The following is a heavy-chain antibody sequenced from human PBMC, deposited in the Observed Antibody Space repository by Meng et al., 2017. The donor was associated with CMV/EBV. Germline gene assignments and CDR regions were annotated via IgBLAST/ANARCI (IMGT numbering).Heavy chain of an antibody. D-gene: IGHD3-10*01. CDR1: GFTFDDYA. CDR3: AKGIRGSPEYYFDY. CDR2: ISWYSGCI. Sequence: SLKISCAASGFTFDDYAMPWDRQAPGPGLEWVSGISWYSGCIGYADSVKGRFTISSDNANNSLYLQMNSLRAEDMALYYCAKGIRGSPEYYFDYWGQGTLVTVSS. V-gene: IGHV3-9*03. J-gene: IGHJ4*02.